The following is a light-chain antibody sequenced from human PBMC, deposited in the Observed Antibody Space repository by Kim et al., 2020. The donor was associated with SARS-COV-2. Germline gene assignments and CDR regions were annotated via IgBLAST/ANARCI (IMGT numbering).Light chain of an antibody. Sequence: DIQMTQSPSSLSASIGDRVTITCRASRTISTSLNWYQQKPGKAPKLLISAASSLESGVPSRFSGSGSGTNFTLTISSLKSEDFGTFYCQQSYNILYTVGQGTKLEI. CDR2: AAS. V-gene: IGKV1-39*01. CDR1: RTISTS. CDR3: QQSYNILYT. J-gene: IGKJ2*01.